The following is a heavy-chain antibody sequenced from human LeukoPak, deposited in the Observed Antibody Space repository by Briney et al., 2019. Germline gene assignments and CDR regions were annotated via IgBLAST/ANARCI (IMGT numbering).Heavy chain of an antibody. J-gene: IGHJ4*02. CDR1: GYSFTSYW. Sequence: GESLKISCKGSGYSFTSYWVGWVRQMPGKGVEWMGIIYPGDSDTRYNPSFQGQVTISADKSISTAYLQWSSLKASDTAIYFCARREYSSSSFHFDSWGQGTRVIVSS. D-gene: IGHD6-6*01. CDR3: ARREYSSSSFHFDS. CDR2: IYPGDSDT. V-gene: IGHV5-51*01.